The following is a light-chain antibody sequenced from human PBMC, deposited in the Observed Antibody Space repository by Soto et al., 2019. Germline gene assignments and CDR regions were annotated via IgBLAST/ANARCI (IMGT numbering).Light chain of an antibody. V-gene: IGLV7-43*01. CDR3: LLYYGGAHLM. CDR2: TTD. Sequence: QAVVTQEPSLTVSPGGTVTLTCASSTGAVTSGNYPSWFQQKPGQAPRTLIYTTDDKHSWTPARFSGSLLGGKAALALSGVQPGDEAEYYCLLYYGGAHLMFGGGTKLTVL. J-gene: IGLJ3*02. CDR1: TGAVTSGNY.